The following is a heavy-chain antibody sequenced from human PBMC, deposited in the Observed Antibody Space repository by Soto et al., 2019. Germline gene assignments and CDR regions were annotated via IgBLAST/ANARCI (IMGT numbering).Heavy chain of an antibody. Sequence: RSLTCTVSGGSISSTSYYWGWIRQTPGKGLEWIASIYYSGSTYYNPSLKSRVSISVDTSKNQFSLKLASVTAADTAVYYCARDPPSSGATHNSFDYWGQGTLVTVSS. CDR1: GGSISSTSYY. CDR3: ARDPPSSGATHNSFDY. D-gene: IGHD2-15*01. V-gene: IGHV4-39*02. CDR2: IYYSGST. J-gene: IGHJ4*02.